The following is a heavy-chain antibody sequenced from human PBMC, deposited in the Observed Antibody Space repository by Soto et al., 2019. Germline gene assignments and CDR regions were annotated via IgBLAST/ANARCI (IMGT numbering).Heavy chain of an antibody. CDR3: ARVGIKITMVRGVIIQAPYYFDY. CDR2: INAGNGNT. CDR1: GYTFNSYA. J-gene: IGHJ4*02. D-gene: IGHD3-10*01. V-gene: IGHV1-3*01. Sequence: ASVKVCCKASGYTFNSYARHWVRQATGQRLEWMGWINAGNGNTKYSQKFQGRVTITRDTSASTAYMELSSLRSEDTAVYYCARVGIKITMVRGVIIQAPYYFDYWGQGTLVTVSS.